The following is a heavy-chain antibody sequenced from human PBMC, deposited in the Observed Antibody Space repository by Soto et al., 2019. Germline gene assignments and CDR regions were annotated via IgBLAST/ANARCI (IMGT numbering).Heavy chain of an antibody. Sequence: SGTLSLTCTVSGHSIGSGFYYWGWIRQAPAKRLQWIWSISGSGSPYYTPWLTCRVTTSLARSTNRGSLKLTSVTATDTAMYYCTNYGDSASARFFDYWGQGSVDTVSS. CDR3: TNYGDSASARFFDY. V-gene: IGHV4-38-2*02. D-gene: IGHD3-16*01. J-gene: IGHJ4*02. CDR1: GHSIGSGFYY. CDR2: ISGSGSP.